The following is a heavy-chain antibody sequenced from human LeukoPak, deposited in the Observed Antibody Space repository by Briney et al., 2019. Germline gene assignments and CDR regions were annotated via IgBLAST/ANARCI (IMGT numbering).Heavy chain of an antibody. CDR1: GYTFTSYY. V-gene: IGHV1-46*01. Sequence: ASVKVSCKASGYTFTSYYMHWVRQAPGQGLEWMGIINPSGGSTSYAQKFQGRVTMTRDTSTSTVYMELSSLRSEDTAVYYCARGRGRIRVGATGYFDYWGQGTLVTVSS. J-gene: IGHJ4*02. CDR2: INPSGGST. CDR3: ARGRGRIRVGATGYFDY. D-gene: IGHD1-26*01.